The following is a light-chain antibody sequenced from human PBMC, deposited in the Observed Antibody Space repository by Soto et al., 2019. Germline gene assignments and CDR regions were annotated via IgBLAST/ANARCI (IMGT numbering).Light chain of an antibody. V-gene: IGKV3-15*01. Sequence: EILMTQSPATLSVSPGERATLSCRATQSVRTNLAWYQHKPGQAPRLLIYGASVRATGISTRFSGSGSGTEFTLSISGLQSEDFAFYFCQQYNGWPRTFGQGTKVEI. CDR3: QQYNGWPRT. CDR1: QSVRTN. J-gene: IGKJ1*01. CDR2: GAS.